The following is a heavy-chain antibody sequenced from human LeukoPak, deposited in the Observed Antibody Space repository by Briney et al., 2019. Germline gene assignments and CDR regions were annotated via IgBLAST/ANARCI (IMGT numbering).Heavy chain of an antibody. V-gene: IGHV1-2*02. CDR2: INPNSGGT. Sequence: ASVKVSCKASGYTFTGYYMHWVRQAPGQGLEWMGWINPNSGGTNYAQKFQGRVTMTRDTSISTAYMELSRLRSDDTAAYYCARGVTMIVVVPPDYWGQGTLVTVSS. J-gene: IGHJ4*02. CDR3: ARGVTMIVVVPPDY. CDR1: GYTFTGYY. D-gene: IGHD3-22*01.